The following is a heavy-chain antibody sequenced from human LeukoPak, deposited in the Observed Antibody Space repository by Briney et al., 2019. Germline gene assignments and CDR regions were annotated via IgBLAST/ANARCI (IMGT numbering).Heavy chain of an antibody. D-gene: IGHD6-6*01. V-gene: IGHV4-61*02. J-gene: IGHJ4*02. CDR2: IYASGTT. CDR1: GGSISSDSYY. Sequence: SETLSLTCTVSGGSISSDSYYWSWIRQPAGKGLEWIGRIYASGTTDYNPSLKSRVTISVDKSKNQFSLKLSSVTAADTAVYYCASTSSSGDYWGQGTLVTVSS. CDR3: ASTSSSGDY.